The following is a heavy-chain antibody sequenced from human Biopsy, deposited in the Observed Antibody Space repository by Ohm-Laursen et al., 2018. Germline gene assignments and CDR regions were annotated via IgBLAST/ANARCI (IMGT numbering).Heavy chain of an antibody. CDR1: GYTFNTYD. V-gene: IGHV1-8*01. CDR2: MNPNSGNT. J-gene: IGHJ6*02. CDR3: AREGAFGDTDAYYGLDV. Sequence: ASVKVSCKASGYTFNTYDINWVRQAAGQGPEWMGGMNPNSGNTGFAQKFQGRITMTRSISITTAYMELTNLRSEDTAVYYCAREGAFGDTDAYYGLDVWGLGTTVTVSS. D-gene: IGHD3-16*01.